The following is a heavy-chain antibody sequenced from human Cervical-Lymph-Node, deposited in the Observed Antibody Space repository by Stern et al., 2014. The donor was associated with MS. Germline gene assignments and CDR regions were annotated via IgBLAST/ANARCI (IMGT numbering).Heavy chain of an antibody. Sequence: VQLVESGGGVIQPGGSLRLSCTASGFTVSRDYMTWVRQAPGKGLEWVSLITNVGSTFYTDSVKGRFTFSRDDSKTPVYLHMTSLRAEDTAMYYCARDTSSPERSDWWGQGTLVTVSS. CDR2: ITNVGST. CDR3: ARDTSSPERSDW. D-gene: IGHD1-1*01. J-gene: IGHJ4*02. CDR1: GFTVSRDY. V-gene: IGHV3-53*01.